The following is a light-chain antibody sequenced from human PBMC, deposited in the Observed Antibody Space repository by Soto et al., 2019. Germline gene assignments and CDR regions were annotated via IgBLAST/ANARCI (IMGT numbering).Light chain of an antibody. J-gene: IGKJ4*01. CDR1: QSVSSNK. CDR3: QEYGSSPLP. Sequence: EIVLTQSPGTLSLSPGERVTLSCRASQSVSSNKLAWYQQRPGQPPRFLIYGACRRATGIPDKFSGSGSGTDLTLTISRLETEEFAVYYCQEYGSSPLPFGRGTKVVLK. CDR2: GAC. V-gene: IGKV3-20*01.